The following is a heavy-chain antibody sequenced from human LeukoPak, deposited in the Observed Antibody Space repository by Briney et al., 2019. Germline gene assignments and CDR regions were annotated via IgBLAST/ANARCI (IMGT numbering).Heavy chain of an antibody. J-gene: IGHJ4*02. Sequence: TGGSLRLSCAASGFTFSSYWMHWVRQAPGKGLVWVSRINSDGSSTSYADSVKGRFIISRDNAKNTLYLQMNSLRPEDTAVYYCARPLGPRNTVTTPSPFYYWGQGTLVTVSS. CDR2: INSDGSST. CDR1: GFTFSSYW. CDR3: ARPLGPRNTVTTPSPFYY. D-gene: IGHD4-17*01. V-gene: IGHV3-74*01.